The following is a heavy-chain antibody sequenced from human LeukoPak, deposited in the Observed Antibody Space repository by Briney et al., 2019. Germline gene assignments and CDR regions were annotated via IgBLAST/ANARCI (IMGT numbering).Heavy chain of an antibody. D-gene: IGHD1-7*01. V-gene: IGHV1-18*01. CDR2: ISVYKGNT. J-gene: IGHJ3*02. CDR1: GYTFSNYG. Sequence: ASVKVSCKTSGYTFSNYGINWVRQAPGQGLAWMGWISVYKGNTNYAQKFQGRVTMTTDTSTSTAYMELRSLRSDDTAVYYCAGSRDWNYAFDMWGQGTMVTVSS. CDR3: AGSRDWNYAFDM.